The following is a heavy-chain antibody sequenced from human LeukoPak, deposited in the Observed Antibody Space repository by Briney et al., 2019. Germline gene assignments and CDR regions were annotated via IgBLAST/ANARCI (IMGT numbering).Heavy chain of an antibody. V-gene: IGHV1-18*01. CDR3: ARAHPVDTAMVLNWFDP. J-gene: IGHJ5*02. CDR2: ISAYNGNT. D-gene: IGHD5-18*01. Sequence: ASVKFSCKASGYTFISYGISWVRQAPGQGLEWMGWISAYNGNTNYAQKLQGRVTMTTDTSTSTAYMELRSLRSDDTAVYYCARAHPVDTAMVLNWFDPWGQGTLVTVSS. CDR1: GYTFISYG.